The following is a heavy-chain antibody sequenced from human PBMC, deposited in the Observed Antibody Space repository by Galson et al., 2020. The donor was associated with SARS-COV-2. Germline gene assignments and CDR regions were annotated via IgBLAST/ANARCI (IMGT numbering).Heavy chain of an antibody. CDR1: GGSISSGSYY. CDR3: ARDGGFTMVRGAVMDVGWFDP. D-gene: IGHD3-10*01. CDR2: IYTSGST. V-gene: IGHV4-61*02. Sequence: SETLSLTCTVSGGSISSGSYYWSWIRQPAGKGLEWIGRIYTSGSTNYNPSLKSRVTISVDTSKNQFSLKLSSVTAADTAVYYCARDGGFTMVRGAVMDVGWFDPWGQGTLVTVSS. J-gene: IGHJ5*02.